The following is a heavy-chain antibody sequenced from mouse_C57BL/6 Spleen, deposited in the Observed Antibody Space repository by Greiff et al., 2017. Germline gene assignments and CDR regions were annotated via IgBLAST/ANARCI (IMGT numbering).Heavy chain of an antibody. CDR2: IDPSDSYT. D-gene: IGHD1-1*01. J-gene: IGHJ2*01. CDR1: GYPFTSYW. Sequence: QVQLQQPGAELVMPGASVKLSCKASGYPFTSYWMPWVKQRPGQGLEWIGEIDPSDSYTNYNQKFKGKSTLTVDKSSSTAYLLLSSLTSEDSAVYYCGRALYYGSLDYWGQGTTLTVSA. V-gene: IGHV1-69*01. CDR3: GRALYYGSLDY.